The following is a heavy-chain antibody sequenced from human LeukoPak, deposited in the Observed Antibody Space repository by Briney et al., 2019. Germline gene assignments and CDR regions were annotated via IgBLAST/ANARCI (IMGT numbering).Heavy chain of an antibody. J-gene: IGHJ6*03. D-gene: IGHD3-10*01. CDR3: ARSHYYGSGSPYYYYMDV. CDR2: IYYSGST. CDR1: GGSISTHY. Sequence: PSETLSLTCSVSGGSISTHYWSWIRQPPGKGLEWIGYIYYSGSTNYNPSLKSRVTISVDTSKNQFSLKLSSVTAADTAVYYCARSHYYGSGSPYYYYMDVWGKGTTVTVSS. V-gene: IGHV4-59*11.